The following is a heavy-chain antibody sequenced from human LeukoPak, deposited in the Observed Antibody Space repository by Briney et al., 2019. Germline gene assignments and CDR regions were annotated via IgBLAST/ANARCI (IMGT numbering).Heavy chain of an antibody. V-gene: IGHV3-23*01. CDR3: ARDSGYYGSGSI. CDR2: ISGSGGST. J-gene: IGHJ4*02. CDR1: GFTFSSYS. D-gene: IGHD3-10*01. Sequence: TGGSLRLSCAASGFTFSSYSMSWVRQAPGKGLEWVSAISGSGGSTYYADSVKGRFTISRDNSKNTLYLQMNSLRAEDTAVYYCARDSGYYGSGSIWGQGTLVTVSS.